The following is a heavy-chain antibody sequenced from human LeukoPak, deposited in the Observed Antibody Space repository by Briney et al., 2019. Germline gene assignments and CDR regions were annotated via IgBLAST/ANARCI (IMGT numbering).Heavy chain of an antibody. D-gene: IGHD2-2*01. J-gene: IGHJ4*02. CDR3: VRVYCSTTSCYGVDS. CDR1: GFIFKNYE. Sequence: EGSLRLSCAASGFIFKNYEMNWVRQAPGGGLEWVSSVSSSATTIYYTDSVKGRFTISRDNAKNSLFLQMNSLRVEDTAVYYCVRVYCSTTSCYGVDSWGQGTLVTVSS. CDR2: VSSSATTI. V-gene: IGHV3-48*03.